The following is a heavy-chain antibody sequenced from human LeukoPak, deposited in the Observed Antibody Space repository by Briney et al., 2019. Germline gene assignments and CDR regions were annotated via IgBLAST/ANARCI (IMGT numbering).Heavy chain of an antibody. J-gene: IGHJ4*02. CDR3: AREGLPSGATKIFDY. Sequence: GGSLRLSCAASGFTFSSYSMNWVRQAPGKGLEWVSSISSSSSYIYYADSVKGRFTISRDNAKNSLYLEMNSLRAEDTAVYYCAREGLPSGATKIFDYWGQGTLVAVSS. D-gene: IGHD2-15*01. CDR2: ISSSSSYI. V-gene: IGHV3-21*01. CDR1: GFTFSSYS.